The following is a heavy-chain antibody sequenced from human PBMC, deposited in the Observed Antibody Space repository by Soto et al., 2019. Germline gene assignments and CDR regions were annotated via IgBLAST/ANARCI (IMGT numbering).Heavy chain of an antibody. CDR2: INTVDGNT. CDR3: ARESYSSSDNWFDS. Sequence: GASVKVSCKASGYTFTSYAIHWVRQAPGQRLEWMGWINTVDGNTKYSQNFQGRVTITRDTSASTAYLGLSSLRSEDTAVYYCARESYSSSDNWFDSWAQGTLVTVSS. CDR1: GYTFTSYA. V-gene: IGHV1-3*04. D-gene: IGHD6-13*01. J-gene: IGHJ5*01.